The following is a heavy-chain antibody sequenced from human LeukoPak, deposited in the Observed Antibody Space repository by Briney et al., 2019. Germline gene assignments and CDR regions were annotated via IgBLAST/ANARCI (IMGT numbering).Heavy chain of an antibody. D-gene: IGHD2-2*01. J-gene: IGHJ6*02. Sequence: GGSLRLSCAASGFTFSSYGMHWVRQAPGKGLEWVSAISGSGGSTYYADSVKGRFTISRDNSKNTLYLQMNSLRAEDTAVYYCAKDSEDCSSTSCYWGDYYYYGMDVWGQGTTVTVSS. CDR3: AKDSEDCSSTSCYWGDYYYYGMDV. V-gene: IGHV3-23*01. CDR1: GFTFSSYG. CDR2: ISGSGGST.